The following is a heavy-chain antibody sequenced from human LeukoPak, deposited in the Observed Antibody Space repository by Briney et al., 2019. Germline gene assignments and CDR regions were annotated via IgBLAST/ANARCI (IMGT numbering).Heavy chain of an antibody. J-gene: IGHJ4*02. CDR2: ISYDGSNK. Sequence: GGSLRLSCAASGFTFGSYGMHWVRQAPGKGLEWVAVISYDGSNKYYADSVKGRFTISRDNSKNTLYLQMNSLRAEDTAVYYCAKDASSSWFFDYWGQGTLVTVSS. CDR3: AKDASSSWFFDY. CDR1: GFTFGSYG. V-gene: IGHV3-30*18. D-gene: IGHD6-13*01.